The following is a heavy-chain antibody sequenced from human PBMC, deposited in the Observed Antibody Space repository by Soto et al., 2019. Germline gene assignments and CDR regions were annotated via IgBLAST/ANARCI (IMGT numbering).Heavy chain of an antibody. V-gene: IGHV1-8*01. J-gene: IGHJ5*02. D-gene: IGHD3-10*01. CDR1: GYSFTNND. CDR3: ARMEMFGSSNWFDP. CDR2: MNPGSGDT. Sequence: ASVKVSCKASGYSFTNNDVSWVRQATGQGLEWMGWMNPGSGDTGYAQKFQGRVTMTRDISIATAYMELSSLRSDDTAIYYCARMEMFGSSNWFDPWGQGTLVTVSS.